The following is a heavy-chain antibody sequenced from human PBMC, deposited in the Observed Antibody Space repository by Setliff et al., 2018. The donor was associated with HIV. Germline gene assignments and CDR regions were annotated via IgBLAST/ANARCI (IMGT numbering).Heavy chain of an antibody. CDR1: GVSVSRDGYY. D-gene: IGHD3-16*01. CDR3: ARVVLLEPRTPGGTFDI. CDR2: ISYIGTT. V-gene: IGHV4-31*03. J-gene: IGHJ3*02. Sequence: PSETLSLTCTVSGVSVSRDGYYWSWIRQLPGKDLGWIAFISYIGTTFYNPSLKSRLTISLVPAKNQFSLKLSSVTAADTAAYYCARVVLLEPRTPGGTFDIWGQGTTVTVSS.